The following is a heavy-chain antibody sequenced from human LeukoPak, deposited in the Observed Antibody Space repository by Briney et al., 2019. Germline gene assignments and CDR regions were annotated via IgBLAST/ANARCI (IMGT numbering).Heavy chain of an antibody. CDR1: GGSISSYY. CDR3: ARERFWSGSRWYWFDP. D-gene: IGHD3-3*01. J-gene: IGHJ5*02. CDR2: IYYSGST. V-gene: IGHV4-59*01. Sequence: SETLSLTCTVSGGSISSYYWSWIRQPPGKGLEWIGYIYYSGSTNYNPSLKSRVTISVDTSKDQFSLKLSSVTSADTAVYYCARERFWSGSRWYWFDPWGQGTLVTVSS.